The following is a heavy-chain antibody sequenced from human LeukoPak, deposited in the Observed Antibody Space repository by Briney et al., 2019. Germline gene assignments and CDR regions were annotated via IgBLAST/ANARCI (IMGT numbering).Heavy chain of an antibody. CDR3: ARANSSGWFEFDY. CDR2: IIPIFGTT. V-gene: IGHV1-69*13. J-gene: IGHJ4*02. D-gene: IGHD6-13*01. Sequence: GASVKVSCKASGGTFSSYAISWVRQAPGQGLEWMGGIIPIFGTTNYAQKFQDRVTITADESTSTADMELRSLRSEDTAVYYCARANSSGWFEFDYWGQGTLVTVSS. CDR1: GGTFSSYA.